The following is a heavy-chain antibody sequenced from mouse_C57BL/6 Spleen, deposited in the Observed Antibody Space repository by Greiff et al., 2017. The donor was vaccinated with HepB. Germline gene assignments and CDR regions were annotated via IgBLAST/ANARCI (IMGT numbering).Heavy chain of an antibody. D-gene: IGHD1-1*01. CDR2: IHPSDSYT. Sequence: QVQLQQPGAELVKPGASVKVSCKASGYTFTSYWMHWVKQRPGQGLEWIGRIHPSDSYTNYNQKFKGKATLTVDKPSSTACMQLSSLTSEDSAVYYCARRLYGSSPWFAYWGQGNLGTVSA. V-gene: IGHV1-74*01. J-gene: IGHJ3*01. CDR1: GYTFTSYW. CDR3: ARRLYGSSPWFAY.